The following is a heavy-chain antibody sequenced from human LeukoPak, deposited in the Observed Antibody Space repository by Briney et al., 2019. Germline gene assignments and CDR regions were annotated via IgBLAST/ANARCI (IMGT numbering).Heavy chain of an antibody. J-gene: IGHJ4*02. CDR3: ARDLHLSSSAIDY. CDR1: GFTFSSYA. V-gene: IGHV3-30*04. CDR2: ISYDGSNK. Sequence: RSGGSLRLSCAASGFTFSSYAMHWVRQAPGKGLEWVAVISYDGSNKYYADSVKGRFTISRDNSKNTLYLQMNSLRAEDTALYYCARDLHLSSSAIDYWGQGTLVTVSS. D-gene: IGHD6-6*01.